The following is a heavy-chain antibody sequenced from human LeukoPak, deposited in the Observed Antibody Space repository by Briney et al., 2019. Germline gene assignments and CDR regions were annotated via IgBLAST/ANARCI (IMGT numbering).Heavy chain of an antibody. D-gene: IGHD4-17*01. V-gene: IGHV4-39*01. CDR3: VRQQDYGDSYWYFDL. CDR1: GDSISNSSYF. J-gene: IGHJ2*01. CDR2: IYSRGGT. Sequence: SETLSLTCIVSGDSISNSSYFWGWIRQPPGKGLEWIGSIYSRGGTHYTPSLKSRVTISVDTSKNQFSLKLTSVAAADTAVYYCVRQQDYGDSYWYFDLWGRGTLVTVSS.